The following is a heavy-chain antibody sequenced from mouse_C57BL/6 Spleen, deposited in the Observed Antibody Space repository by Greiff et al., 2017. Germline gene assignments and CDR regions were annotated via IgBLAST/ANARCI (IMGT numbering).Heavy chain of an antibody. V-gene: IGHV14-3*01. J-gene: IGHJ2*01. CDR3: ASPIYDGFYYFDY. Sequence: VQLKESVAELVRPGASVKLSCTASGFNIKNTYMHWVKQRPEQGLEWIGRIDPANGNTKYAPKVQGKATITADTSSNTAYLQLSSLTSEDTAIYYCASPIYDGFYYFDYWGQGTTLTVSS. CDR2: IDPANGNT. CDR1: GFNIKNTY. D-gene: IGHD2-3*01.